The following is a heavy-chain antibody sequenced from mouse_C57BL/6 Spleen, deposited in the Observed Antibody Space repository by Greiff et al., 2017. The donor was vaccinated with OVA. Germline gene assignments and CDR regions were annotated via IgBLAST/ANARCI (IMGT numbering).Heavy chain of an antibody. J-gene: IGHJ4*01. Sequence: VMLVESGAELARPGASVKMSCKASGYTFTSYTMHWVKQRPGQGLEWIGYINPSSGYTKYNQKFKDKATLTADKSSSTAYMQLSSLTSEDSAVYYCARAYDYYAMDYWGQGTSVTVSS. CDR3: ARAYDYYAMDY. CDR1: GYTFTSYT. D-gene: IGHD6-5*01. CDR2: INPSSGYT. V-gene: IGHV1-4*01.